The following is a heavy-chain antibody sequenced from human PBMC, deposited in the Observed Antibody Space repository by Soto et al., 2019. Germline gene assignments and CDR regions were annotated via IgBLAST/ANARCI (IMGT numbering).Heavy chain of an antibody. V-gene: IGHV5-51*01. D-gene: IGHD3-9*01. J-gene: IGHJ4*02. CDR1: GYSFTNYW. Sequence: GESLKISCMCSGYSFTNYWVGLVRQMPGKGLEWMGIIYPDDSDTRYSPSFQGQVNISADKSVSTAYLQWSSLKASDSAMYYCARRDVLIGYVYFDHWGQGTPVTVSS. CDR3: ARRDVLIGYVYFDH. CDR2: IYPDDSDT.